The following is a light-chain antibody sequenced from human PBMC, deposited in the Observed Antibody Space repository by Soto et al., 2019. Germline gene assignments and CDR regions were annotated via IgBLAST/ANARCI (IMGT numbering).Light chain of an antibody. Sequence: DIQMTQSPSTLSASVGDRVTITCRASQSISSWLAWYQQKPGKAPKLLIYKASSLESGVPSRFSGSGSDTEFTLTIASLQPDDFATYYCQQYETFAGTFGPGTKV. J-gene: IGKJ1*01. CDR3: QQYETFAGT. V-gene: IGKV1-5*03. CDR1: QSISSW. CDR2: KAS.